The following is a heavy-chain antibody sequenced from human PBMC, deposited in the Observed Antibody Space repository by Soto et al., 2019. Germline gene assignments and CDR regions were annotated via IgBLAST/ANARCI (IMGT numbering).Heavy chain of an antibody. V-gene: IGHV1-69*13. D-gene: IGHD3-3*01. Sequence: SVKVSCKASGGTLNNYAINWVRQAPGQGLEWMGGILPVSAPPDYAQKFQGRVSITADHSTSAVYMELSRLKSDDTAVYFCATDSNYDVSNSFWGQGTLVTVSS. CDR2: ILPVSAPP. CDR1: GGTLNNYA. CDR3: ATDSNYDVSNSF. J-gene: IGHJ4*02.